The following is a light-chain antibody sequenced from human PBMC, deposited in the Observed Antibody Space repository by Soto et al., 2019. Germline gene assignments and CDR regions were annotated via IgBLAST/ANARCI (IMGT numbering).Light chain of an antibody. CDR3: QKYNSAPLT. CDR1: QGISNY. CDR2: AAS. V-gene: IGKV1-27*01. Sequence: DIQMTQSPSSLSASVGDRVTITCRASQGISNYLAWYQQKQGKVPKLLIYAASTLQSGVQSRFSGSGSGTYFTLTISSLQPEDVATYYWQKYNSAPLTFGQGTKVEIK. J-gene: IGKJ1*01.